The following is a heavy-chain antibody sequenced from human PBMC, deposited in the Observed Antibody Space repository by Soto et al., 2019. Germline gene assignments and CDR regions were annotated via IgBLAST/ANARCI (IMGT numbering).Heavy chain of an antibody. CDR2: IRGSGATT. CDR3: XXXXXXXXXXYFDD. V-gene: IGHV3-23*01. CDR1: GFTFSSYA. J-gene: IGHJ4*02. Sequence: EVQLLESGGGLVQPGGSLRLSCAASGFTFSSYAMSWVRQAPGKGLAWISGIRGSGATTYYADSVKGWFSISRDNXXXXXXXXXXXXXXXXXXXXXXXXXXXXXXXXYFDDWGQGTLVTFSS.